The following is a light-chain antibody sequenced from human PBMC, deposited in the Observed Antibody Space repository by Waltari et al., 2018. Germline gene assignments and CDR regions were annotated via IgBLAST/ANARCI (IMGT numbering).Light chain of an antibody. V-gene: IGKV1-5*03. Sequence: DTQMTQSPSTLSASVGDRVTITFRASQSVSQWLAWYQQKPGKAPKLLIYKASNLETGVPSRFSGSGSGTEFTLTISSLQPDDFATYYCQQYNSYSTFGQGTKVEIK. CDR2: KAS. CDR1: QSVSQW. J-gene: IGKJ1*01. CDR3: QQYNSYST.